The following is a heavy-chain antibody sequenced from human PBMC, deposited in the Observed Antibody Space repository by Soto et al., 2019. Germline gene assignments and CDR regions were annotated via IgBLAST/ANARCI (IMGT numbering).Heavy chain of an antibody. CDR3: ATSPHYCSSTSCYHEGEYFQH. CDR1: GGSFSGYY. CDR2: INHSGST. D-gene: IGHD2-2*01. V-gene: IGHV4-34*01. Sequence: QVQLQQWGAGLLKPSETLSLTCAVYGGSFSGYYWSWIRQPPGKGLEWIGEINHSGSTNYNPSLKSRVTISVDTSKNQFSLKLSSVTAADTAVYYCATSPHYCSSTSCYHEGEYFQHWGQGTLVTVSS. J-gene: IGHJ1*01.